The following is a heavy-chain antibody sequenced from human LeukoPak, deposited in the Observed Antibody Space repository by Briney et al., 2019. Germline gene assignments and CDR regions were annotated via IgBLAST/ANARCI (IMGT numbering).Heavy chain of an antibody. CDR1: GFSLSTSGVG. D-gene: IGHD3-22*01. J-gene: IGHJ2*01. CDR3: AHRPGDSSGYYYDWYFDL. V-gene: IGHV2-5*02. CDR2: IYWDDDK. Sequence: SGPTLVKPTQTLTLTCTFSGFSLSTSGVGVGWIRQPPGKALEWLALIYWDDDKLYSPSLKSRLTITKDTSKNQVVLTMPNMDPVDTATYYCAHRPGDSSGYYYDWYFDLWGRGTLVTVSS.